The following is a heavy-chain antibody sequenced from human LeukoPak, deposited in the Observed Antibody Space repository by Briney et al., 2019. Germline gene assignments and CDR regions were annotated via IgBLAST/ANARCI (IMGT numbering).Heavy chain of an antibody. D-gene: IGHD2-2*01. CDR1: GFTFYNYA. Sequence: GGSLRLSCAASGFTFYNYAMSWVRLAPGKGLEWVSTVSGSGGGTYYADSVKGRFTISRDNSKSTVNLQMNSLRAEDTAVYYCAKRIGPCNNIRCLYFDHWGQGARVTVSS. CDR3: AKRIGPCNNIRCLYFDH. J-gene: IGHJ4*02. V-gene: IGHV3-23*01. CDR2: VSGSGGGT.